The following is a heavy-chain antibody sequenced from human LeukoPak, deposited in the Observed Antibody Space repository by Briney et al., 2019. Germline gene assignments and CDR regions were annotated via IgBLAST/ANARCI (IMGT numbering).Heavy chain of an antibody. CDR3: ARHKRITMVRGDLYGMDV. V-gene: IGHV4-61*02. D-gene: IGHD3-10*01. J-gene: IGHJ6*02. CDR1: GSSLGSGSYY. CDR2: ISTDGST. Sequence: SETLSLTCTVSGSSLGSGSYYWSWIRQPAGKGLEWIGRISTDGSTNYNPSLKNRVTMSVDTSKNQFSLKLSSVTAADTAVYYCARHKRITMVRGDLYGMDVWGQGTTVTVSS.